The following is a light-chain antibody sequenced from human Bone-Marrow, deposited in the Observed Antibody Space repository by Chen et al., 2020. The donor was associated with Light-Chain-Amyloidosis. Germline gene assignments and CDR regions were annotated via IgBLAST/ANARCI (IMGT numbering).Light chain of an antibody. CDR2: GSS. V-gene: IGKV3-20*01. Sequence: EIVLTQSPGTLSLSPGEGANLSCRASQTISSNYLTWYQQKFGQAPRLLIYGSSSRVTGIPDRFTGSGSGTDFTLTINRLEPEDCAMYYCQQYGTSPLTFGGGTKVEIK. CDR1: QTISSNY. J-gene: IGKJ4*01. CDR3: QQYGTSPLT.